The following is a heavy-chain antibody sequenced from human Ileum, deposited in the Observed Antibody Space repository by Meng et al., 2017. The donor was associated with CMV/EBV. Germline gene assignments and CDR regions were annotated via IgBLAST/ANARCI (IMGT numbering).Heavy chain of an antibody. J-gene: IGHJ4*02. D-gene: IGHD3-10*01. CDR1: GGSISSYY. CDR2: VYSTGST. CDR3: ARTGRFGSYYFDY. Sequence: GQRQESGPGLVKPSETLSLTCSVSGGSISSYYSSWIRQAPGKGLEWIGYVYSTGSTNYSPSLRSRVTISVDTSRNQFSLRLSSVTAADTAVYYCARTGRFGSYYFDYWGQGTLVTVSS. V-gene: IGHV4-59*01.